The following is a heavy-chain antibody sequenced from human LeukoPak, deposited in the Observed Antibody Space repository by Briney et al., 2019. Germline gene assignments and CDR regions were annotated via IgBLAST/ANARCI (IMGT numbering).Heavy chain of an antibody. J-gene: IGHJ4*02. CDR1: GVTLSGDW. CDR2: IKQGGSEK. V-gene: IGHV3-7*04. D-gene: IGHD5-12*01. CDR3: AMGGYSGPFYVDY. Sequence: RLSSAASGVTLSGDWMRWLRHAPAKRLEWVANIKQGGSEKYYVDSVKGRLPISRDNSNNSLYLQINSLRAKGAAVYYCAMGGYSGPFYVDYWGQGTLVTVSS.